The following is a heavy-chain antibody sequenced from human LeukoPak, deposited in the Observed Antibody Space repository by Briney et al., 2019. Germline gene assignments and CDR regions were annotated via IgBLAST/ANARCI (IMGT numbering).Heavy chain of an antibody. CDR1: GGSISSSSYY. Sequence: SETLSLTCTVSGGSISSSSYYWGWIRQPPGKGLEWIGSIYYSGSIYYNPSLKSRVTISVDTSKNQFSLRLSSVTAADTAVYYCARLTRLRTVAGRYFDYWGQGTLVTVSS. V-gene: IGHV4-39*01. CDR3: ARLTRLRTVAGRYFDY. D-gene: IGHD6-19*01. J-gene: IGHJ4*02. CDR2: IYYSGSI.